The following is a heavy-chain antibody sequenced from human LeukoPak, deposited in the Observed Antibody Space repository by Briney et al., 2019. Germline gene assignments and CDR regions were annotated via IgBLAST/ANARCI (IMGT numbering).Heavy chain of an antibody. D-gene: IGHD4-17*01. J-gene: IGHJ4*02. Sequence: PSETLSLTCTVSGGSISSSSYYWGWIRQPPGKGLEWIGSIYYSGSTNYNPSLKSRVTISVDKSKNQFSLKLSSVTAADTAVYYCARTRADYGDYVFYVDYWGQGTLVTVSS. CDR2: IYYSGST. V-gene: IGHV4-39*07. CDR1: GGSISSSSYY. CDR3: ARTRADYGDYVFYVDY.